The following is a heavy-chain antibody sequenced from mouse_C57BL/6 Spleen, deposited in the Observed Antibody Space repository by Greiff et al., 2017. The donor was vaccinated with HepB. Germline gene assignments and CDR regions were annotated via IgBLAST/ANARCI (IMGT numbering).Heavy chain of an antibody. CDR1: GFTFSDYG. Sequence: EVQRVESGGGLVKPGGSLKLSCAASGFTFSDYGMHWVRQAPEKGLEWVAYISSGSSTIYYADKVKGRFTNSRDNAKNTLFMQMTSLRSEDTAMYYCARGDYGDYWGKGTTLTVSS. J-gene: IGHJ2*01. V-gene: IGHV5-17*01. CDR2: ISSGSSTI. D-gene: IGHD2-4*01. CDR3: ARGDYGDY.